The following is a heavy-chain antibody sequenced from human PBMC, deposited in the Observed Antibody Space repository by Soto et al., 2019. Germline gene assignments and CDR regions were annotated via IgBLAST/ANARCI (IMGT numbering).Heavy chain of an antibody. CDR2: IYYSGST. J-gene: IGHJ4*02. Sequence: NPSETLSLTCTVSGGSISSYYWSWIRQPPGKGLEWIGYIYYSGSTNYNPSLKSRVTISVDTSKNQFSLKLSSVTAADTAVYYCAREDPSGWRNFDYWGQGTLVTVSS. CDR3: AREDPSGWRNFDY. D-gene: IGHD6-19*01. V-gene: IGHV4-59*01. CDR1: GGSISSYY.